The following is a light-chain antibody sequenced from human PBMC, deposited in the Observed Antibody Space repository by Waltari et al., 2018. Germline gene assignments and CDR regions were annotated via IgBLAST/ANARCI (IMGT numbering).Light chain of an antibody. V-gene: IGKV1-5*03. CDR1: QSVNRW. CDR3: QQYEAFPVT. Sequence: DIQMTQSPSTLSASVGDRVTITCRASQSVNRWLAWYQQKPGKVPKLLISTASALQNGVAPRFSGGGSGAEFTLTISNLQPDDSSTYYCQQYEAFPVTFGHGTKVEIK. CDR2: TAS. J-gene: IGKJ1*01.